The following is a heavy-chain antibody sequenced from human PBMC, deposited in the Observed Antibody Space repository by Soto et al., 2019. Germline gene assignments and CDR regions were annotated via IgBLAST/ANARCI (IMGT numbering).Heavy chain of an antibody. CDR1: GFTFSSYA. V-gene: IGHV3-23*01. CDR2: ISGSGGST. D-gene: IGHD3-22*01. Sequence: GGSLRLSCAASGFTFSSYAMSWVRQAPGKGLEWVSAISGSGGSTYYADSVKGRFTISRDNSKNTLYLQMNSLRAEDTAVYYCAKDFPYYDSSSSSFDYWGQGTLVTVSS. J-gene: IGHJ4*02. CDR3: AKDFPYYDSSSSSFDY.